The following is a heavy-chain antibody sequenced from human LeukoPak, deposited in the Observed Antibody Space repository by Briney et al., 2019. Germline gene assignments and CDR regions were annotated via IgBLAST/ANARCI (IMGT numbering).Heavy chain of an antibody. J-gene: IGHJ4*02. CDR3: ARPSNAGSYGQYYFDY. Sequence: GESLKISCKGSGYSFTSYWIGWVRQLPGKGLEWVGIIYPGDSDTRYSPSFQGQVTISADKSISTAYLQWSSLKASDTAMYYCARPSNAGSYGQYYFDYWGQGTLVTVSS. CDR2: IYPGDSDT. D-gene: IGHD5-18*01. V-gene: IGHV5-51*01. CDR1: GYSFTSYW.